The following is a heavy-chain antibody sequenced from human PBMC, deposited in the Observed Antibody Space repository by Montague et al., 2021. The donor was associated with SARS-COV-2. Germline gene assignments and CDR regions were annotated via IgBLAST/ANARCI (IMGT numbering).Heavy chain of an antibody. CDR1: GFSLSTSGMC. V-gene: IGHV2-70*01. CDR3: ARINTDPLDYYYYGMDV. D-gene: IGHD1-1*01. CDR2: IDWDDDK. Sequence: PALVKPTKTLTLTCTFSGFSLSTSGMCVSWIRQPPGKALEWLALIDWDDDKYYSTSLKTRLTISKDTSKNQVVLTMTNMDPVDTATYYCARINTDPLDYYYYGMDVWGQGTTVTVSS. J-gene: IGHJ6*02.